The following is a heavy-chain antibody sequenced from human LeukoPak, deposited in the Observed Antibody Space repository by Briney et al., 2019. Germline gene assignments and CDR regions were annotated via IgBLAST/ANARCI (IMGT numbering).Heavy chain of an antibody. CDR2: ISSSSSYI. CDR3: ARGYFLEGGY. D-gene: IGHD1-1*01. Sequence: GGSLRLSCAASGFTFSSYSMNWVRQAPGKGLEWVSSISSSSSYIYYTDSVKGRFTISRDNAKNSLYLQMNSLRAEDTAAYYCARGYFLEGGYWGQGTLVTVSS. CDR1: GFTFSSYS. J-gene: IGHJ4*02. V-gene: IGHV3-21*01.